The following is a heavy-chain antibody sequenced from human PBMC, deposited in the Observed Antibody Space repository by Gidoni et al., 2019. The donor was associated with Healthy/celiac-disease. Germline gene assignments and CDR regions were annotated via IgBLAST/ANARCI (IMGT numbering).Heavy chain of an antibody. J-gene: IGHJ4*02. D-gene: IGHD6-13*01. V-gene: IGHV3-73*02. CDR3: TRLTRDGIAAAGSWFDY. CDR1: GLTLTGST. CDR2: IRSNATSYAT. Sequence: EVQRVEYGGGLVQPGGSLKLTCAASGLTLTGSTMPCVRQSYGNGTEWVGLIRSNATSYATSYAASVKGRFTISRDDSKNTAFLQMNSLKTEDTAVYYCTRLTRDGIAAAGSWFDYWGQGTLVTVSS.